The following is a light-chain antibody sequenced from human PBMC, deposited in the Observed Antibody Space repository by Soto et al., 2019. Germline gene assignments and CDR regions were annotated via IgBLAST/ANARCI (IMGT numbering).Light chain of an antibody. V-gene: IGKV1-39*01. J-gene: IGKJ2*01. CDR3: QQGYFTPRT. Sequence: DIQMTQSPASLSASVGDRVTITCRASQSISSYLNWYQQKPGKAPKVLIFAASRLQSGVPSRFSGSGSGTDFTLAINSLQPEDVATYYCQQGYFTPRTLGQGTKLEIK. CDR1: QSISSY. CDR2: AAS.